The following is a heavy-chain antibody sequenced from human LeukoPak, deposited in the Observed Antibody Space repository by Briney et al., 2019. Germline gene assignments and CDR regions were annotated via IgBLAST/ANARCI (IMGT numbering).Heavy chain of an antibody. V-gene: IGHV3-21*01. D-gene: IGHD4-11*01. CDR1: GFIFSSYT. CDR3: ANSGGSNYGYYYYYYMDV. J-gene: IGHJ6*03. Sequence: GGSLRLSCAASGFIFSSYTMNWVRQAPGKGLEWVSSISSSSSYIYFADSMKGRFTISRDNAKNSLYLQMNSLRAEDTAVYYCANSGGSNYGYYYYYYMDVWGKGTTVTVSS. CDR2: ISSSSSYI.